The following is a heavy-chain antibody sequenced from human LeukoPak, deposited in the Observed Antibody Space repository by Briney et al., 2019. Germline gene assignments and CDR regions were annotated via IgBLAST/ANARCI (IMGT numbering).Heavy chain of an antibody. CDR2: IIPILGIA. V-gene: IGHV1-69*04. CDR3: ARDPPYYYDSSGPPFDY. D-gene: IGHD3-22*01. CDR1: GGTFSSYA. J-gene: IGHJ4*02. Sequence: ASVKVSCKASGGTFSSYAISWVRQAPGQGLEWMGMIIPILGIANYAQKFQGRVTITADKSTSTAYMELSSLRSEDTAVYYCARDPPYYYDSSGPPFDYGGRGTLVTVSS.